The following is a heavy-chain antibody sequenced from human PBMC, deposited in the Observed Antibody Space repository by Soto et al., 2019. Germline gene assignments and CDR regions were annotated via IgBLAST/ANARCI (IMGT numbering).Heavy chain of an antibody. CDR3: ARGGPGYSYGYGAFDI. Sequence: ASVKVSCKASGYTFTSYGISCVLRSGLQGLEWMGWISAYNGNTNYAQKLQGRVTMTTDTSTSTAYMELRSLRSDDTAVYYCARGGPGYSYGYGAFDIWGQGTMVTVSS. J-gene: IGHJ3*02. D-gene: IGHD5-18*01. CDR2: ISAYNGNT. V-gene: IGHV1-18*01. CDR1: GYTFTSYG.